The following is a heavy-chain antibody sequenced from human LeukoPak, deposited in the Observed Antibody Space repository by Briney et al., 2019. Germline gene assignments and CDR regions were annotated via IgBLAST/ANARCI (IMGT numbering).Heavy chain of an antibody. V-gene: IGHV3-33*01. Sequence: GGSLRLSCAASAFPFSNHGMHWVRQAPGKGLEWVAVIWYDGSNKYYADSVKGRFTISRDNSKNTVYLQMNSLRDEDTAVYYCARGSFSSLPGPHHGMDVWGQGTTATVSS. CDR1: AFPFSNHG. CDR2: IWYDGSNK. CDR3: ARGSFSSLPGPHHGMDV. J-gene: IGHJ6*02. D-gene: IGHD6-13*01.